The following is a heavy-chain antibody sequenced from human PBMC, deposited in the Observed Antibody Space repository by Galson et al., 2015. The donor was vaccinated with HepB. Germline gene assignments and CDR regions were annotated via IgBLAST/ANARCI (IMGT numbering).Heavy chain of an antibody. CDR3: ARSPWDGVYGTGGDY. CDR1: GFTFSSYA. J-gene: IGHJ4*02. D-gene: IGHD3-10*01. Sequence: SLRLSCAASGFTFSSYAISWVRQAPGKGLEWVSAISGSGGSTYYADSVKGRFTISRDNSKNTLYLQMNSLRAEDTAVYYCARSPWDGVYGTGGDYWGQGTLVTVSS. CDR2: ISGSGGST. V-gene: IGHV3-23*01.